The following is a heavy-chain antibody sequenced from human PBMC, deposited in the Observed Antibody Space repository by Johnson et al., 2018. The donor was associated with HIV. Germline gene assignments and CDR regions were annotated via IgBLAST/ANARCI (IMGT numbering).Heavy chain of an antibody. CDR3: ARDSVWRWLQLGTHAFDI. D-gene: IGHD5-24*01. J-gene: IGHJ3*02. Sequence: VQLVESGGGLVQPGGSLRLSCAASGFTVSSNYMSWVRQAPGTGLEWVSVIYSGGSIYYADSVKGRFTISRDNAKNSLYLQMNSLRAEDTAVYYCARDSVWRWLQLGTHAFDIWGQGTMVTVSS. CDR1: GFTVSSNY. V-gene: IGHV3-66*01. CDR2: IYSGGSI.